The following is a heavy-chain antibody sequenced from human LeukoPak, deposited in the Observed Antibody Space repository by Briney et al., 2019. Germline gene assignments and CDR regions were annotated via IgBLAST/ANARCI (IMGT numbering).Heavy chain of an antibody. CDR2: IVVGSGNT. CDR1: GFTFTTSA. CDR3: AAVPNANAWYWDDAFDI. V-gene: IGHV1-58*01. Sequence: ASVKVSCKASGFTFTTSAVQWVRLARGQRLEWIGRIVVGSGNTDHAQKFQGRLTITRDISTSTAYMELSSLTSDDTAVYYCAAVPNANAWYWDDAFDIWGQGTMVTVSS. J-gene: IGHJ3*02. D-gene: IGHD2-8*02.